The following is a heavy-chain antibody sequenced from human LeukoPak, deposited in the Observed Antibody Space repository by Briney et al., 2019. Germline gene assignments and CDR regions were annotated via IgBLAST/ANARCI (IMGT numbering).Heavy chain of an antibody. V-gene: IGHV3-48*01. CDR1: GFTFSSYS. Sequence: GGSLRLSCAASGFTFSSYSMNWVRQAPGKGLEWVSYISSSSSTIYYADSVEGRFTISRDNVENSLYLQMSSLRAEDTAVYYCARDLVYCSSSTCPFDYWGQGTLVTVSS. CDR3: ARDLVYCSSSTCPFDY. D-gene: IGHD2-2*01. CDR2: ISSSSSTI. J-gene: IGHJ4*02.